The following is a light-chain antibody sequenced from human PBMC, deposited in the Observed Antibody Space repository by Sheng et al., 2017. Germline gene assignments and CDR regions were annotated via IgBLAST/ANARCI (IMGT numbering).Light chain of an antibody. Sequence: DTQMTQSPSSLSASVGDRVTITCRASEAIRRNAVAWYQQRRGQALKLLVYGTSRLQDEVPSRFSGGESGTDFTLTITTLQPEDSATYYCQQFXRSPFTFGPGTTVDV. CDR3: QQFXRSPFT. J-gene: IGKJ3*01. V-gene: IGKV1-NL1*01. CDR1: EAIRRNA. CDR2: GTS.